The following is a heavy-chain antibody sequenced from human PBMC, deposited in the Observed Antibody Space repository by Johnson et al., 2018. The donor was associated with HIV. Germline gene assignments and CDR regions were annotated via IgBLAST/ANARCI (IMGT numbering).Heavy chain of an antibody. CDR1: GFSFSTYA. CDR2: ISSNGGST. V-gene: IGHV3-64*01. J-gene: IGHJ3*02. CDR3: ARVLGARGPGAFDI. Sequence: VQLVESGGGLVQPGGSLRLSCAASGFSFSTYAMHWVRQAPGKGLEYVSAISSNGGSTFYANSVKGRFTIFRDNSKSTLYLQMSSLRTEDTAVYYCARVLGARGPGAFDIWGQGTMVTVSS.